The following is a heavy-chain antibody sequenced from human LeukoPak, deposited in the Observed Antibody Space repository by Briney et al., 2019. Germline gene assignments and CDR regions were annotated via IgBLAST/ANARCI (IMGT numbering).Heavy chain of an antibody. J-gene: IGHJ4*02. D-gene: IGHD3-10*01. V-gene: IGHV3-30*18. Sequence: GRSLRLSCAASGFTFSSYGMHWVRQAPGKGLEWVAVISYDGSNKYYADSVKGRFTISRDNSKTTLYLQMNSLRAEDTAVYYCAKAKGETDYGDYWGQGTLVTVSS. CDR3: AKAKGETDYGDY. CDR2: ISYDGSNK. CDR1: GFTFSSYG.